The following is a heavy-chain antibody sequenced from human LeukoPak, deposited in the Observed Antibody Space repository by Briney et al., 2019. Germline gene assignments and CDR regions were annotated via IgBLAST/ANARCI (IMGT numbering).Heavy chain of an antibody. Sequence: PSETLSLTCTVSGGSISSGSYYWSWIRQPAGKGLEWIGRIYTSGSTNYNPSLKSRVTISVDTSKNQFSLKLSSVTAADTAVYYCARLWSTDCSAGTCPHQPNYWGQGTLVTVSS. J-gene: IGHJ4*02. CDR2: IYTSGST. V-gene: IGHV4-61*02. CDR3: ARLWSTDCSAGTCPHQPNY. D-gene: IGHD2-15*01. CDR1: GGSISSGSYY.